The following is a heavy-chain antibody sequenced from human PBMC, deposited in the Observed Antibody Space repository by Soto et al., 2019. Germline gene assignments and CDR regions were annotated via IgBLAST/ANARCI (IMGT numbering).Heavy chain of an antibody. CDR1: GYSFTSYW. CDR3: ARRGEGIAAAVDY. J-gene: IGHJ4*02. Sequence: GESLKISCKGSGYSFTSYWISWVRQMPGKGLEWMGRIDPSDSYTNYSPSFQGHVTISADKSISTAYLQWSSLKASDTAMYYCARRGEGIAAAVDYWGQGTLVTAPQ. D-gene: IGHD6-13*01. V-gene: IGHV5-10-1*01. CDR2: IDPSDSYT.